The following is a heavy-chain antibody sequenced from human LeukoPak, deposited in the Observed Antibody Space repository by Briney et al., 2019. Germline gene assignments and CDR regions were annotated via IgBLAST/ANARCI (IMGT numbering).Heavy chain of an antibody. Sequence: KTSETLSLTCTVSGGSISSYYWSWIRQPPGKGLEWIGYIYYSGGTNYNPSLKSRVTIPLDTSKNQFSLKLSSVTAADTAVYYCARQSNWFDSWGQGTLVTVSS. V-gene: IGHV4-59*01. CDR2: IYYSGGT. J-gene: IGHJ5*01. CDR3: ARQSNWFDS. CDR1: GGSISSYY.